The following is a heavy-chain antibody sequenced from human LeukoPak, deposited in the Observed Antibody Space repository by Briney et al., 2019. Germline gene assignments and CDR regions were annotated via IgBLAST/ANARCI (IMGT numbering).Heavy chain of an antibody. CDR1: GVSIGSHY. J-gene: IGHJ4*02. V-gene: IGHV4-59*11. CDR2: VYNSGTT. Sequence: PSETLSLTCTVSGVSIGSHYWSWIRQSPGKGLEWVWCVYNSGTTVYNPSLTGRVTISVDTSKNQYSLNLRSVTAADAAVYYCARDAYWCQGIMVTVSS. CDR3: ARDAY.